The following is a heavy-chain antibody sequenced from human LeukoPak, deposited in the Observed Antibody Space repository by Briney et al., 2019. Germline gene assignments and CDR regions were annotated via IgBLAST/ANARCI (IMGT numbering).Heavy chain of an antibody. J-gene: IGHJ4*02. Sequence: GASVKLSCKASGGTFSSYAISWVRQAPGQGLEWMGRIIPILGIANYAQKFQGRVTITADKSTSTAYMELSSLRSEDTAVYYCARDRGSYYYDSSGYSDYWGQGTLVTVSS. CDR3: ARDRGSYYYDSSGYSDY. V-gene: IGHV1-69*04. D-gene: IGHD3-22*01. CDR2: IIPILGIA. CDR1: GGTFSSYA.